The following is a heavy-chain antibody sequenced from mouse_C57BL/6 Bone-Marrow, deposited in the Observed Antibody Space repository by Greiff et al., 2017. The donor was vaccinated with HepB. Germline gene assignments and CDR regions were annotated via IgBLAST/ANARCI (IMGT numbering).Heavy chain of an antibody. CDR3: TVNQRGTWFAY. V-gene: IGHV6-3*01. J-gene: IGHJ3*01. CDR1: GFTFSNYW. CDR2: IRLKSDNYAT. Sequence: EVQLQESGGGLVQPGGSMKLSCVASGFTFSNYWMNWVRQSPEKGLEWVAQIRLKSDNYATHYAESVKGRFTISRDDSKSSVYLQMNNLRAEDTGIYYCTVNQRGTWFAYWGQGTLVTVSA.